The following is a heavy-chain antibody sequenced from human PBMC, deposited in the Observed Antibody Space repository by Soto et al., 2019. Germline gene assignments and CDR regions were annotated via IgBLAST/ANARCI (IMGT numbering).Heavy chain of an antibody. J-gene: IGHJ4*02. V-gene: IGHV3-53*01. CDR3: ARDSRYVGDNYGLDH. D-gene: IGHD3-16*01. CDR1: GFTVSRTY. Sequence: PVGSLRLACAASGFTVSRTYMTWVRQAPGKGLEWVSVIYSAGNTYYADSVKGRFTISRDNSRNTVYLQMNSLRAEDTAIYYCARDSRYVGDNYGLDHSGQGSLVTVSS. CDR2: IYSAGNT.